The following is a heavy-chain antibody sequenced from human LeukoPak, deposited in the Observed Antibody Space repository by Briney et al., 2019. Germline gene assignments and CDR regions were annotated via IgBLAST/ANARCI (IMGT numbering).Heavy chain of an antibody. V-gene: IGHV4-34*01. J-gene: IGHJ4*02. Sequence: SETLSLNCAVSGVSFSSYYWSWIRQPPGKGPVWIGEISHTGRTAYNPSLKNRVTISLDTSKNQFSLKLNFVTAADTAVYYCTRTSPGVPLDFWGQGTLVTVTS. CDR2: ISHTGRT. CDR3: TRTSPGVPLDF. CDR1: GVSFSSYY. D-gene: IGHD7-27*01.